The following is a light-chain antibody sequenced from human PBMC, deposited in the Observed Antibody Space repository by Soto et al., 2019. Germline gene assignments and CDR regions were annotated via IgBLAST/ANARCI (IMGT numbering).Light chain of an antibody. CDR2: DAS. CDR1: QDISNY. V-gene: IGKV1-33*01. J-gene: IGKJ3*01. Sequence: DIPMTQSPSSLSASVGDRVIITCQASQDISNYLNWYQQKPGKAPKLLIDDASNLETGVPSRFSGSGSGTDFTVTISSLQPEDIATYYCQQYDNLPFTFGPGTKVDIK. CDR3: QQYDNLPFT.